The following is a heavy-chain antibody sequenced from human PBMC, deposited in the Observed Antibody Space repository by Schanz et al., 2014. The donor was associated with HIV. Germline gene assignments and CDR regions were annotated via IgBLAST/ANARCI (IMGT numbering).Heavy chain of an antibody. Sequence: QVQLVQSGAEVKKPGSSVKVSCKASGGTFMTYAISWVRQAPGQGLEWMGGIIPIFGRSDYAQRFQGRVTITADESTGTVYMELSSLRSEDTAVYYCARGSGYNFGFPCDFWGQGTLVTVSS. CDR3: ARGSGYNFGFPCDF. V-gene: IGHV1-69*01. CDR2: IIPIFGRS. J-gene: IGHJ4*02. CDR1: GGTFMTYA. D-gene: IGHD3-3*01.